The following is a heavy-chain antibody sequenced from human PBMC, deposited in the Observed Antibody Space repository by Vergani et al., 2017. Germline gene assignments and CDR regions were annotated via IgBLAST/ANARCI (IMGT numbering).Heavy chain of an antibody. CDR2: IDPSDSYT. CDR1: GYSFTSYW. Sequence: EVQLVQSGAEVKKPGESLKISCKGSGYSFTSYWISWVRQMPGKGLEWMGRIDPSDSYTNYSQSFQGHVTISADKSISTAYLQWSSLKASDTAMYYCARHLAALAEGGYYYYYGMDVWGQGTTVTVSS. D-gene: IGHD2-21*01. V-gene: IGHV5-10-1*01. J-gene: IGHJ6*02. CDR3: ARHLAALAEGGYYYYYGMDV.